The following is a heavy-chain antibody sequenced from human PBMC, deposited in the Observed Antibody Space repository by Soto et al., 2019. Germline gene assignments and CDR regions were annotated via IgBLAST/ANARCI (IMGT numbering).Heavy chain of an antibody. CDR3: ARHSTLYYDGSGRPMIDY. D-gene: IGHD3-10*01. CDR1: GGSISSSSYY. Sequence: SETLSLTRTVSGGSISSSSYYWGWIRQPPGKGLEWIGSIYYSGSTYYNPSLKSRVTISVDTSKNQFSLKLSSVTAADTAVYYCARHSTLYYDGSGRPMIDYWGQGTLVTVAS. V-gene: IGHV4-39*01. J-gene: IGHJ4*02. CDR2: IYYSGST.